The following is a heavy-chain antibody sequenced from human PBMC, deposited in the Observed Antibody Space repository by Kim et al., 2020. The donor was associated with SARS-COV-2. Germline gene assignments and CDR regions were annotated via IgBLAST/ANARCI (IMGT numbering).Heavy chain of an antibody. CDR2: IYYSGST. CDR3: ARRASTQDILTGYTDYYGMDV. D-gene: IGHD3-9*01. J-gene: IGHJ6*02. Sequence: SETLSLTCTVSGGSISSYYWSWIRQPPGKGLEWIGYIYYSGSTNYNPSLKSRVTISVDTSKNQFSLKLSSVTAADTAVYYCARRASTQDILTGYTDYYGMDVWGQGTTVTVSS. CDR1: GGSISSYY. V-gene: IGHV4-59*01.